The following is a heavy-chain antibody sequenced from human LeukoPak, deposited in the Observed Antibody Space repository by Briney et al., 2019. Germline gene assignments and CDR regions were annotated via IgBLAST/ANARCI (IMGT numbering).Heavy chain of an antibody. J-gene: IGHJ6*03. CDR1: GGSISTYY. Sequence: PSETLSLTCTVSGGSISTYYWSWVRQSPGKGLEWIGHIEYSGSTNYNPPLESRVPMSLDTSKKHFSLKMSSVSAADTAVYYCARGLHGYTYGYVPWELYYYMDVWGKGTTVTISS. CDR3: ARGLHGYTYGYVPWELYYYMDV. V-gene: IGHV4-59*08. CDR2: IEYSGST. D-gene: IGHD5-18*01.